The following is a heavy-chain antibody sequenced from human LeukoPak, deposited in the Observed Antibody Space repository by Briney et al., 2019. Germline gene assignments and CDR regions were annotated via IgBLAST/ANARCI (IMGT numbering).Heavy chain of an antibody. Sequence: GGSLRLSCAASGFTFSSYGMHWVRQAPGKGLEWMAVISYDGSNQYYADSVKGRFSISRDNAKNTVYLQMNSLGAEDTAVYYCAKGEQYNSAWYHSSGDYWGQGTLVTVSS. V-gene: IGHV3-30*18. CDR1: GFTFSSYG. CDR2: ISYDGSNQ. J-gene: IGHJ4*02. D-gene: IGHD6-19*01. CDR3: AKGEQYNSAWYHSSGDY.